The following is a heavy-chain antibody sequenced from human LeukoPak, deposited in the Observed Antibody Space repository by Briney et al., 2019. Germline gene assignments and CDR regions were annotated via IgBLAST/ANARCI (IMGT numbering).Heavy chain of an antibody. CDR2: IYSSGST. D-gene: IGHD3-22*01. V-gene: IGHV4-4*07. J-gene: IGHJ3*02. CDR3: ARVPPYYYDSSGCFDI. CDR1: GGSISSYY. Sequence: PSETLSLTCTVSGGSISSYYWSWIRQPAGKGLEWIGHIYSSGSTNYNPSLQSRVTMSVDTSKNQFSLKLSSVTAADTAVYYCARVPPYYYDSSGCFDIWGQGTMVTVSS.